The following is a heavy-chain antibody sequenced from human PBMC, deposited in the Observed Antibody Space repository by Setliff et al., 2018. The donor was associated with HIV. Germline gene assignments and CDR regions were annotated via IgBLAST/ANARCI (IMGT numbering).Heavy chain of an antibody. D-gene: IGHD6-13*01. CDR1: RGSISTHY. CDR3: VGSTIAAAVYYYYYYMDV. V-gene: IGHV4-59*05. CDR2: IYYSGST. J-gene: IGHJ6*03. Sequence: SETLSLTCAVSRGSISTHYWSWIRQPPGKGLEWIGSIYYSGSTYANPSLKSRVTISVDTSKNQFSLNLSSVTAADTAVYYCVGSTIAAAVYYYYYYMDVWGKGTTVTVSS.